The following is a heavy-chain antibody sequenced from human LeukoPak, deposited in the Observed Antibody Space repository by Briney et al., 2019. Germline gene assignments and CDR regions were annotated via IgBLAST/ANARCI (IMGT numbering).Heavy chain of an antibody. CDR2: IYYSGSA. D-gene: IGHD6-6*01. Sequence: PSETLSLTCTVSGYSISSGYYWSWIRQPPGKGLEWIGYIYYSGSANYNPSLKSRVTISVDTSKNQFSLKLSSVTAADTAVYYCARGEYSSSPVDYWGQGTLVTVSS. CDR1: GYSISSGYY. CDR3: ARGEYSSSPVDY. J-gene: IGHJ4*02. V-gene: IGHV4-61*01.